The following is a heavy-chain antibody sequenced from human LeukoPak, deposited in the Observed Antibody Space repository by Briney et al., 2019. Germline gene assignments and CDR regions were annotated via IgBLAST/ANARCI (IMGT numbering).Heavy chain of an antibody. D-gene: IGHD3-22*01. CDR1: GYTFTSYA. V-gene: IGHV7-4-1*02. CDR2: INTNTGNP. Sequence: ASVKVSCKASGYTFTSYAMNWVRQAPGQGLEWMGWINTNTGNPTYAQGFTGRFVFSLDTSVSTAYLQISSLKAEDTAVYYCAQPSSYYDSSGYYNYYYYMDVWGKGTTVTVSS. J-gene: IGHJ6*03. CDR3: AQPSSYYDSSGYYNYYYYMDV.